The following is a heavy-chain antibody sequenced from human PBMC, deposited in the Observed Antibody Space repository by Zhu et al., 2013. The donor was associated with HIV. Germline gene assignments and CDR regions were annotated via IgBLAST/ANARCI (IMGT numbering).Heavy chain of an antibody. CDR2: IYYSGST. J-gene: IGHJ3*02. CDR1: GGSISSYY. CDR3: ARELAAYYYGPVAFDI. V-gene: IGHV4-59*01. Sequence: QVQLQESGPGLVKPSETLSLTCTVSGGSISSYYWSWIRQPPGKGLEWIGYIYYSGSTNYNPSLKSRVTISVDTSKNQFSLKLSSVTAADTAVYYCARELAAYYYGPVAFDIWGQGTMVTVSS. D-gene: IGHD3-10*01.